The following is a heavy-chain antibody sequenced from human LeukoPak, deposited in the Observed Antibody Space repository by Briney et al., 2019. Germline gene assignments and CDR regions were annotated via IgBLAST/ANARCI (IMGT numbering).Heavy chain of an antibody. CDR3: VRQYTSSWYDY. CDR1: GGSIRSYY. CDR2: IYYSGST. D-gene: IGHD6-13*01. J-gene: IGHJ4*02. V-gene: IGHV4-59*12. Sequence: SETLSLTCTVSGGSIRSYYWSWIRQPPGRGLEWIGYIYYSGSTSYSPSLKSRVTISVDTSKNQFSLQLNSVTPEDTAVYYCVRQYTSSWYDYWGQGTLVTVSS.